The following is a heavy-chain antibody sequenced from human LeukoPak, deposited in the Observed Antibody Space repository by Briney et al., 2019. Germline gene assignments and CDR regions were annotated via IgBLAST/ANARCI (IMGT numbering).Heavy chain of an antibody. CDR2: IYYSGST. CDR1: GGSISSSSYY. J-gene: IGHJ5*02. CDR3: ARHFVVVPAAIGWFGP. D-gene: IGHD2-2*02. V-gene: IGHV4-39*01. Sequence: SETLSLTCTVSGGSISSSSYYWGWIRQPPGKGLEWIGSIYYSGSTYYNPSLKSRVTISVDTSKNQFSLKLSSVTAADTAVYYCARHFVVVPAAIGWFGPWGQGTLVTVSS.